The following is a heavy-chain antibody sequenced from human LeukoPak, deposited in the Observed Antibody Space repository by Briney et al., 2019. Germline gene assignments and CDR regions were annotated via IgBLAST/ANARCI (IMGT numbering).Heavy chain of an antibody. D-gene: IGHD5-24*01. V-gene: IGHV3-21*01. Sequence: GGSLRLSCAASGFTFSGYAMNWVRQAPGKGLEWVSPVSSTGSNTYYADSVKGRFTISRDSAKNSVYLQMYSLRPEDTAMYYCARGRDGYPYNFWGQGTLVTVSS. J-gene: IGHJ4*02. CDR2: VSSTGSNT. CDR3: ARGRDGYPYNF. CDR1: GFTFSGYA.